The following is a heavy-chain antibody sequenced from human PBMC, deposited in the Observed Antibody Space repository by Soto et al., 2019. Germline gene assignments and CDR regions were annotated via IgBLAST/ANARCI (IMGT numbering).Heavy chain of an antibody. Sequence: LSLTCAVSGYSISSGYYWGWLRQPPGKGLEWIGSIYHGGSTYYNPSLKSRVTISVDTSKNQFSLKLSSVTAADTAVYYCARDRRSSSWIPYYYYGMDVWGQGTTVTVSS. J-gene: IGHJ6*02. CDR3: ARDRRSSSWIPYYYYGMDV. D-gene: IGHD6-13*01. CDR2: IYHGGST. CDR1: GYSISSGYY. V-gene: IGHV4-38-2*02.